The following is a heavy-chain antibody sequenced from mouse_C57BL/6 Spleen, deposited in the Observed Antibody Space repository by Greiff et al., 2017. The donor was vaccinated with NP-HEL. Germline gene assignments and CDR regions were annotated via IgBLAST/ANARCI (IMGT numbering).Heavy chain of an antibody. J-gene: IGHJ3*01. Sequence: QVQLKQPGAELVKPGASVKLSCKASGYTFTSYWMHWVKQRPGRGLEWIGRIDPNSGGTKYNEKFKSKATLTVDKPSSTAYMQLSSLTSEDSAVYYCASYYSNYLAYWGQGTLVTVSA. V-gene: IGHV1-72*01. CDR1: GYTFTSYW. CDR2: IDPNSGGT. CDR3: ASYYSNYLAY. D-gene: IGHD2-5*01.